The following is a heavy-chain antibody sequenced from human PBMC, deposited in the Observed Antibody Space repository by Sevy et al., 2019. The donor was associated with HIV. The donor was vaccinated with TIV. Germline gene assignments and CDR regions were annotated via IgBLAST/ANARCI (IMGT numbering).Heavy chain of an antibody. CDR3: ARGAVVTHHDAFDI. D-gene: IGHD2-21*02. CDR2: ISSSSSTT. V-gene: IGHV3-48*02. J-gene: IGHJ3*02. Sequence: GGSLRLSCAASRFTFSSSSMNWVRQAPGKGLEWVSYISSSSSTTYYADSVKGRFTISRDNAKNSLYLQMNSLRDEDTAVYYCARGAVVTHHDAFDIWGQGTMVTVSS. CDR1: RFTFSSSS.